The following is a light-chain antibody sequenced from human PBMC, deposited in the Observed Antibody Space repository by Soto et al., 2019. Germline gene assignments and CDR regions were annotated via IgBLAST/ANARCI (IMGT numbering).Light chain of an antibody. Sequence: QSALTQPASVSWSPGQAITISCTGTSRDVGNYNYVSWYQQYPGRVPKLLIYMVSNRPSGVSNRFSGSKSGNTASLTISGLQAEDAADYFCTSPTPGSLYVFGTGTKATVL. V-gene: IGLV2-14*01. CDR3: TSPTPGSLYV. J-gene: IGLJ1*01. CDR2: MVS. CDR1: SRDVGNYNY.